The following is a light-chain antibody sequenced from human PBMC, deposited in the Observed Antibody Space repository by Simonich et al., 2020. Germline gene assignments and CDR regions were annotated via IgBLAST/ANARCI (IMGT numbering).Light chain of an antibody. CDR1: QGISSY. J-gene: IGKJ1*01. Sequence: AIRMTQSPSSLSASTGDRVTITCRASQGISSYLAWYQQKPGKAPKLLIYAASTLQSGVPSRFSGSGSGTDFTLTISCLQPEDVATYYCQKYNSAPRTFGQGTKVEIK. CDR3: QKYNSAPRT. CDR2: AAS. V-gene: IGKV1-8*01.